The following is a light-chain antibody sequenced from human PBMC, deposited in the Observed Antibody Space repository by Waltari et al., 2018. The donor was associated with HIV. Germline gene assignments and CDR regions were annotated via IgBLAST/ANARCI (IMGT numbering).Light chain of an antibody. CDR1: SSNIGRNT. V-gene: IGLV1-47*01. CDR3: VVWDDSLSGVV. Sequence: QSVVPQSPSASGTPGQRVPIPCSGSSSNIGRNTDSSYQHLPGTAPTLRIYRDNQRPSGVPDRISGSRSGSSASLAISGLRSEDEAVYYCVVWDDSLSGVVFGGGTSLTVL. J-gene: IGLJ2*01. CDR2: RDN.